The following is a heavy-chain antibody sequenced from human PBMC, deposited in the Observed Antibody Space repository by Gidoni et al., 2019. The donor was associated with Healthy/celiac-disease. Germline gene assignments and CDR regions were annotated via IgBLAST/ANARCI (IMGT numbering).Heavy chain of an antibody. J-gene: IGHJ5*02. CDR1: GGSISSYY. D-gene: IGHD6-13*01. CDR2: IYYSGST. CDR3: ARDGIGAAPVGWFDP. Sequence: QVQLQESGPGLVKSSETLSLTCTVSGGSISSYYWSWIRQPPGKGLEWIGYIYYSGSTNYNPSLKSRVTISVDTSKNQFSLKLSSVTAADTAVYYCARDGIGAAPVGWFDPWGQGTLVTVSS. V-gene: IGHV4-59*01.